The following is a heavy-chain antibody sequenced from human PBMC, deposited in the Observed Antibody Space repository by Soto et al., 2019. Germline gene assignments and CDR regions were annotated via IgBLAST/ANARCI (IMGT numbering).Heavy chain of an antibody. CDR3: ARGEYSSSWEYYYYGMDV. Sequence: PGGSLRLSCAASGFTFSSYGMHWVRQAPGKGLEWVAVIWYDGSNKYYADSVKGRFTISRDNSKNTLYLQMNSLRAEDTAVYYCARGEYSSSWEYYYYGMDVWGQGTTVTVSS. D-gene: IGHD6-13*01. J-gene: IGHJ6*02. CDR2: IWYDGSNK. CDR1: GFTFSSYG. V-gene: IGHV3-33*01.